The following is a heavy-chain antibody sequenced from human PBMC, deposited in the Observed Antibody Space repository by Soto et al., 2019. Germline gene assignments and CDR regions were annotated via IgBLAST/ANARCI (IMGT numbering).Heavy chain of an antibody. CDR2: IKQDGSEK. CDR1: GFTFSSYW. J-gene: IGHJ6*02. CDR3: ARDRIVVVPAAIYYYYGMDV. Sequence: GGSLRLSCAASGFTFSSYWMSWVRQAPGKGLEWVANIKQDGSEKYYVDSVKGRFTISRDNAKNSLYLQMNSLRAEDTAVYYCARDRIVVVPAAIYYYYGMDVWGQGTTVTVS. V-gene: IGHV3-7*01. D-gene: IGHD2-2*01.